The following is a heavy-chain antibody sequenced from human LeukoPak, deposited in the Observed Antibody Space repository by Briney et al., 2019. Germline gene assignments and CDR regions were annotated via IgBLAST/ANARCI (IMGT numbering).Heavy chain of an antibody. D-gene: IGHD5-12*01. J-gene: IGHJ6*02. Sequence: GGSLRLSCAASGFTFSSYAMSWVRQAPGKGLEWVSAISGSGGSTYYADSVKGRFTIAGDNSKNTLYLQMNSLRAEDTAVYYCALTRGYSGYDPSYYYYGMDVRGQGTTVTVSS. CDR1: GFTFSSYA. CDR2: ISGSGGST. CDR3: ALTRGYSGYDPSYYYYGMDV. V-gene: IGHV3-23*01.